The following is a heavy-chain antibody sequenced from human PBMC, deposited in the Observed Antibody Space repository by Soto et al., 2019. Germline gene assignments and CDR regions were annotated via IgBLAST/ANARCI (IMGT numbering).Heavy chain of an antibody. CDR2: ISGSGGST. CDR1: GFTFSSYA. V-gene: IGHV3-23*01. J-gene: IGHJ4*02. Sequence: GGSLRLSCAASGFTFSSYAMSWVRQAPGKGLEWVSSISGSGGSTYYAESVKGRFTISRDNSKNTLYLQMNSLRAEDTAVYYCAKPGQVGATPLCDYWGQGTLVTVSS. CDR3: AKPGQVGATPLCDY. D-gene: IGHD1-26*01.